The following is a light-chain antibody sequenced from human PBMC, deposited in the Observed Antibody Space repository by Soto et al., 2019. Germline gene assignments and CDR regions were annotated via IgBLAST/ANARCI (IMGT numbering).Light chain of an antibody. CDR3: QQYDSYSWT. CDR2: QAS. J-gene: IGKJ1*01. V-gene: IGKV1-5*03. Sequence: DIQMTQSPSTLSAFVGDSVTISCRAIQSISSWLAWYQQKPGKAPKIXVYQASTLESGVPLRFSGSGSGPEFTRTINSLQSDDFETDYCQQYDSYSWTFGQGTKVDIK. CDR1: QSISSW.